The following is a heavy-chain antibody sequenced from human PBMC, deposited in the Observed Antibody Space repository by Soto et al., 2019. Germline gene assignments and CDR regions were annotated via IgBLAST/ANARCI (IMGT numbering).Heavy chain of an antibody. Sequence: SETLSLTCTVSGGSISSGGYYWSWIRQHPGKGLEWIGYIYYSGSTYYNPSLKSRVTISVDTSKNQFSLKLSSVTAADTAVYYCARDCSSTSPYYGMDVWGQGXTVTVYS. D-gene: IGHD2-2*01. CDR3: ARDCSSTSPYYGMDV. CDR1: GGSISSGGYY. CDR2: IYYSGST. V-gene: IGHV4-31*03. J-gene: IGHJ6*02.